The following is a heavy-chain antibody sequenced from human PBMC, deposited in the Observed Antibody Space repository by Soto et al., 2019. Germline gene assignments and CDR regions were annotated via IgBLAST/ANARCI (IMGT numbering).Heavy chain of an antibody. CDR1: GGSISSYY. CDR2: IYSSGST. V-gene: IGHV4-59*12. J-gene: IGHJ5*02. CDR3: AREANWFDP. Sequence: SETLSLTCTVSGGSISSYYWSWIRQPPGKGLEWVGYIYSSGSTNYNPSLKSRVTISEDTSKNQVSLKLSSVTAADTAVYYCAREANWFDPWGQGTLVTVSS.